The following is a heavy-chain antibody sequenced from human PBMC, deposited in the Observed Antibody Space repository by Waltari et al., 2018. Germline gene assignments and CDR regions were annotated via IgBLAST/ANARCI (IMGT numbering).Heavy chain of an antibody. D-gene: IGHD3-22*01. Sequence: EVQLVESGGGLVQPGGSLRLSCAASGFPFTNYWMSWVRQAPGKGLEWGAKINQDGSEKYYLDSVKGRFTISRDNAKNSLYLQMNSLRAEDTAVYYCARGSLFDSAGYYYVFDDWGQGTLATVSS. CDR2: INQDGSEK. V-gene: IGHV3-7*01. J-gene: IGHJ4*02. CDR1: GFPFTNYW. CDR3: ARGSLFDSAGYYYVFDD.